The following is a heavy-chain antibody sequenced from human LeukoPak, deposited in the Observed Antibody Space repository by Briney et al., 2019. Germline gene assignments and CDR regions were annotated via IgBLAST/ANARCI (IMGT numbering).Heavy chain of an antibody. CDR2: IDPDGTDL. D-gene: IGHD2-2*01. Sequence: PGGSLRLSCAASGFTFSSFEMNWVRQAPGKGLEWVANIDPDGTDLYYMDSVKGRFTVSRDNDKNSLYLQMHSLRVEDTATYYCVRGSSSFWGQGTLVTV. J-gene: IGHJ4*02. CDR1: GFTFSSFE. CDR3: VRGSSSF. V-gene: IGHV3-7*04.